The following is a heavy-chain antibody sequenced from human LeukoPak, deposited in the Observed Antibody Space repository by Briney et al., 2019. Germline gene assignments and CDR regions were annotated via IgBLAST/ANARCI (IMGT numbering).Heavy chain of an antibody. V-gene: IGHV3-74*01. J-gene: IGHJ1*01. CDR2: INSDGSST. D-gene: IGHD6-19*01. Sequence: PGGSLRLSCAASGFTFSSYWMHWVRQAPGKGLVWVSRINSDGSSTSYADSVKGRFTISRDNAKNTLYLQMNSLRAEDTAVYYCAKGDYSSGWAFQHWGQGTLVTVSS. CDR3: AKGDYSSGWAFQH. CDR1: GFTFSSYW.